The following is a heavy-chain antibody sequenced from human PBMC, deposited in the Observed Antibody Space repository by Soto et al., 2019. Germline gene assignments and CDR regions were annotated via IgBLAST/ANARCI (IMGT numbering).Heavy chain of an antibody. CDR2: VYFSRTT. Sequence: KTSETLSPTCTVSGGSVSSGYHYWSWIRQPPGKGLEWIRYVYFSRTTNYNPSLKSRVTISVDTSKNQFSLRLSSVTAADTALYYCARWVYGMDVWGQGTTVTVSS. CDR1: GGSVSSGYHY. CDR3: ARWVYGMDV. J-gene: IGHJ6*02. V-gene: IGHV4-61*01.